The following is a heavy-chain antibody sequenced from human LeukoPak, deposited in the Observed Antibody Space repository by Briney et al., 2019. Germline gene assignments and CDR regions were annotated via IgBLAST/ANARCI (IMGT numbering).Heavy chain of an antibody. V-gene: IGHV3-21*01. CDR1: GFTFSGYS. Sequence: GGSLRLSCAASGFTFSGYSMNWVRQAPGKGLEWVSSISSSSSYIYYADSVKGRFTISRDNAKNSLYLQMNSLRAEDTAVYYCARAGLVTDFWSACCTEGHFDYWGQGTLVTVSS. CDR3: ARAGLVTDFWSACCTEGHFDY. D-gene: IGHD3-3*01. J-gene: IGHJ4*02. CDR2: ISSSSSYI.